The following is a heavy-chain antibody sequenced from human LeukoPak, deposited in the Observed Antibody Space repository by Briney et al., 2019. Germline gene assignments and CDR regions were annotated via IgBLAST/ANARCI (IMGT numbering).Heavy chain of an antibody. CDR2: ISSNGGST. CDR3: AKGWLVWAVESPFDY. V-gene: IGHV3-64*01. Sequence: GGSLRLSCAASGFTFSSYAMHWVRQAPGKGLEYVSAISSNGGSTYYANSVKGRFTISRDNSKNTLYLQMNSLRAEDTAVYYCAKGWLVWAVESPFDYWGQGTLVTVSS. J-gene: IGHJ4*02. CDR1: GFTFSSYA. D-gene: IGHD5-24*01.